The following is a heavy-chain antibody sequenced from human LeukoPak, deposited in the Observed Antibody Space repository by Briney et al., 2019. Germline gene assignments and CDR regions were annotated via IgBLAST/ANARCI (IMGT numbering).Heavy chain of an antibody. CDR1: GLTFSDDW. CDR2: IKGDGTEK. J-gene: IGHJ4*02. Sequence: PGGSVRLSCGASGLTFSDDWMSWVRQAPGKGLEWVAIIKGDGTEKKYVESVKGRFTISRDNSKNTLYLQMNSLRAEDTAVYYCASDGSGSYYNRRRVRLYYWGQGTLVTVSS. CDR3: ASDGSGSYYNRRRVRLYY. V-gene: IGHV3-7*01. D-gene: IGHD3-10*01.